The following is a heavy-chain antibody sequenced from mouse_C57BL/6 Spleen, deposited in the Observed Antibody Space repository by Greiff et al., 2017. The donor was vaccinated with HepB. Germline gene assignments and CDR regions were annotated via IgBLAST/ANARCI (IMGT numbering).Heavy chain of an antibody. CDR2: IDPSDSYT. CDR3: ARLGSSYYYAMDY. CDR1: GYTFTSYW. J-gene: IGHJ4*01. V-gene: IGHV1-50*01. D-gene: IGHD1-3*01. Sequence: QVQLQQPGAELVKPGASVKLSCKASGYTFTSYWMQWVKQRPGQGLEWIGEIDPSDSYTNYNQKFKGKATLTVDTSSSTAYMQLSSLTSEDSEVYYCARLGSSYYYAMDYWGQGTSVTVSS.